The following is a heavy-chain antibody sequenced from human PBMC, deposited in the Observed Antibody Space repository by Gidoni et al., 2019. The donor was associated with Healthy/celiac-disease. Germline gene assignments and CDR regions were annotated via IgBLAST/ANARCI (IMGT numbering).Heavy chain of an antibody. V-gene: IGHV3-9*01. J-gene: IGHJ4*02. CDR1: GCTFDDYA. CDR3: AKDRGGWYQSGGFDY. D-gene: IGHD6-19*01. CDR2: ISWNSVSI. Sequence: EVQLVESGGGLVQPGRSLRLSCAASGCTFDDYAMHWVRHAPGKGLEWVSGISWNSVSIGYADSVKGRFTISRDNAKNSLYLQMNSLRAEDTALYYCAKDRGGWYQSGGFDYWGQGTLVTVSS.